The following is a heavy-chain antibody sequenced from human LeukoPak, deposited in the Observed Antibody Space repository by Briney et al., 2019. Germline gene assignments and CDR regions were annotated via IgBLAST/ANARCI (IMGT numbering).Heavy chain of an antibody. CDR1: GYTLTELS. CDR2: FDPEDGET. J-gene: IGHJ3*02. V-gene: IGHV1-24*01. D-gene: IGHD3-3*01. Sequence: GASVKVPCKVSGYTLTELSMHWVRQAPGKGLEWMGGFDPEDGETIYAQKFQGRVTMTEDTSTDTAYMELSSLRSEDTAVYYCATRPFWSAGRGAFDIWGQGTMVTVSS. CDR3: ATRPFWSAGRGAFDI.